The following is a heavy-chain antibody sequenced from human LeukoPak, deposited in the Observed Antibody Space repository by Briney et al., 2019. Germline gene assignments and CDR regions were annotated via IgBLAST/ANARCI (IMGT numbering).Heavy chain of an antibody. J-gene: IGHJ1*01. CDR1: GFTVSSNY. CDR3: ARHSGARRYFQH. D-gene: IGHD3-10*01. Sequence: GGSLRLSCAASGFTVSSNYMGWVRQAPGKGLEWVSVIYSGGSTYYADSVKGRFTISRDNSKNTLYLQMNSLRAEDTAVYYCARHSGARRYFQHWGQGTLVTVSS. CDR2: IYSGGST. V-gene: IGHV3-66*04.